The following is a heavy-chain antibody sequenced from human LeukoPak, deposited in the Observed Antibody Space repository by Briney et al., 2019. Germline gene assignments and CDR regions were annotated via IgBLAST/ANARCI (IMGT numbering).Heavy chain of an antibody. Sequence: GGSLRLSCAASGFTFSSYGMSWVRQAPGKGLEWVSAISGSGGSTYYADSVKGRFTISRDNSKNTLYLQMNSLRAEDTAVYYCARLSLGAFDIWGQGTMVTVSS. CDR2: ISGSGGST. D-gene: IGHD2-8*01. CDR1: GFTFSSYG. V-gene: IGHV3-23*01. CDR3: ARLSLGAFDI. J-gene: IGHJ3*02.